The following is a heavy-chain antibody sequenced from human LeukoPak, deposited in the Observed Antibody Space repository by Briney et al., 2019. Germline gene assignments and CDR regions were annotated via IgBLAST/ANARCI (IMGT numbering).Heavy chain of an antibody. V-gene: IGHV3-7*01. Sequence: GGSLRLSCAASGFTFSTYWMSWVRQAPGKGLEWVANIKQDGSEKYYVDSVKGRFTISRDNAKTSLYLQMNSLRAEDTAMYYCARDSAGNDYWGQGNLVTVSS. J-gene: IGHJ4*02. CDR2: IKQDGSEK. CDR3: ARDSAGNDY. CDR1: GFTFSTYW. D-gene: IGHD6-13*01.